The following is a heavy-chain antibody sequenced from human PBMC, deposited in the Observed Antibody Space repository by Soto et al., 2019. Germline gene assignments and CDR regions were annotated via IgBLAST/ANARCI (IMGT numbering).Heavy chain of an antibody. V-gene: IGHV3-33*01. CDR2: IWYDGSNK. CDR1: GFTFSSYG. Sequence: QVQLVESGGGVVQPGRSLRLSCAASGFTFSSYGMHWVRQAPGKGLEWVAVIWYDGSNKYYADSVKGRFTISRDNSKNTLHLQMNSLRAEDTAVYYCARADAGGHTSRYYYYMDVWGKGTTVTVSS. J-gene: IGHJ6*03. CDR3: ARADAGGHTSRYYYYMDV. D-gene: IGHD6-13*01.